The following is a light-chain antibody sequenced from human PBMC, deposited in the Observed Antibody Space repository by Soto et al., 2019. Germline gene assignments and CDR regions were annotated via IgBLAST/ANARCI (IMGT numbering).Light chain of an antibody. V-gene: IGKV1-17*03. CDR1: RGISHY. J-gene: IGKJ4*01. CDR2: GAS. CDR3: LQHNTYPLS. Sequence: DIQMTQSPSAMSASVGDRVTITCRASRGISHYLAWFQQRPGKVPKRLLYGASTLESGVPSRFSGSGSGTEFTLTISSLQPEDFATYYCLQHNTYPLSFGGGTKVA.